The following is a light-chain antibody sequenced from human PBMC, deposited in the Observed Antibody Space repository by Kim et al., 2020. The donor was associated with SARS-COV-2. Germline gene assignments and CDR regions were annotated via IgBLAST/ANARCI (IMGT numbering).Light chain of an antibody. CDR2: GAF. CDR3: QQYNKWPPYMYT. J-gene: IGKJ2*01. CDR1: ESITSN. V-gene: IGKV3-15*01. Sequence: PGESATLSCRASESITSNLAWYQHKPGQAPRLLIYGAFTRATGIPARFSGSGSGTEFTLTISSLESEDFAVYYCQQYNKWPPYMYTFGQGTKLEI.